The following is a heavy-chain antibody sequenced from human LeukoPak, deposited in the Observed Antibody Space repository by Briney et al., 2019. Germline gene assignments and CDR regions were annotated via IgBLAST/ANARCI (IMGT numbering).Heavy chain of an antibody. CDR1: AFAFSNHA. V-gene: IGHV3-23*01. Sequence: GGSLRLSCTASAFAFSNHAMSWVRQAPGKGLEWVSSISISGTDGSRSYADSVKGRFTISRDNSKNTLFLQMSSLRAEDTAVYYCAKKYSNSWPAFDYWGQGTLVTVSS. CDR3: AKKYSNSWPAFDY. CDR2: ISISGTDGSR. J-gene: IGHJ4*02. D-gene: IGHD4-11*01.